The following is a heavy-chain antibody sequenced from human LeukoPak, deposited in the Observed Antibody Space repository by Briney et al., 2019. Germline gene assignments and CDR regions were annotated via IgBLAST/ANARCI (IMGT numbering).Heavy chain of an antibody. CDR3: ARGNGNVGGRLDP. Sequence: GGSLRLSCAASGFTFSSYSMNWVRQAPGKGLEWVSGPYSGGATYYADSMGGRFTISRDHSKNTLYLQMTNLRVDDTAIYYCARGNGNVGGRLDPWGQGIRVTVSS. CDR2: PYSGGAT. D-gene: IGHD1-1*01. CDR1: GFTFSSYS. J-gene: IGHJ5*02. V-gene: IGHV3-66*01.